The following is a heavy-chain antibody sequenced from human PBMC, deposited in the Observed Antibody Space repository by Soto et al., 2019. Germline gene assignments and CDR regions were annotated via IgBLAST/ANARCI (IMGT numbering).Heavy chain of an antibody. CDR2: INPATGAA. CDR3: ARGGGVGVAGSAAFDM. CDR1: GYPVTAYY. D-gene: IGHD3-3*01. Sequence: QLHLVQSGAVVKKPGALVTVSCSASGYPVTAYYMHWVRQAPGRGLEWMGGINPATGAAKYTQTFQGRVTMTRDTSTSTVFMELSGLTSEDTAVFYCARGGGVGVAGSAAFDMWGQGTVVTVSS. V-gene: IGHV1-2*02. J-gene: IGHJ3*02.